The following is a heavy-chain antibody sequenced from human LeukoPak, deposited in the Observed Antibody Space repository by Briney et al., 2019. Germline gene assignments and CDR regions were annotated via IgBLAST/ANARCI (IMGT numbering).Heavy chain of an antibody. Sequence: SETLSLTCTVSGYSISSGYYWGWIRQPPGKGLEWIGSIYHSGSTYYNPSLKSRVTISVDTSKSQFSLKLSSVTAADTAVYYCARGGGYASGWSTWGQGTLVTVSS. V-gene: IGHV4-38-2*02. CDR2: IYHSGST. D-gene: IGHD6-19*01. J-gene: IGHJ5*02. CDR3: ARGGGYASGWST. CDR1: GYSISSGYY.